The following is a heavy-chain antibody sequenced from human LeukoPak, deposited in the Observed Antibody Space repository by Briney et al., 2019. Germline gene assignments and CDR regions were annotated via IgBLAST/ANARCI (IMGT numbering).Heavy chain of an antibody. Sequence: SEXXXXTXTXXXXXIXSYXXSWIRQPPGKGLEXIGYIYYSGSTNYNPSLKSRVTISVDTSKNQFSLKLSSVTAADTAVYYCARVGLYDSSGYYDYWGQGTLVTVSS. CDR2: IYYSGST. CDR3: ARVGLYDSSGYYDY. D-gene: IGHD3-22*01. CDR1: XXXIXSYX. J-gene: IGHJ4*02. V-gene: IGHV4-59*01.